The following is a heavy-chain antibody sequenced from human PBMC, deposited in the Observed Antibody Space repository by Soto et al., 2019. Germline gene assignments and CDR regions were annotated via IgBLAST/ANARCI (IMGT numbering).Heavy chain of an antibody. Sequence: ASVKVSCKAPGDTFTSYYIHWVRQAPGHGLEWMGRINPNGGSTSFAQTFQGRITMTTDTSTSTVYMELRSLRSEDTAVYYCARSLGAGFGIFIGDYHCLDVWGQGSMVTVSS. J-gene: IGHJ6*02. V-gene: IGHV1-46*01. CDR1: GDTFTSYY. CDR2: INPNGGST. CDR3: ARSLGAGFGIFIGDYHCLDV. D-gene: IGHD3-16*02.